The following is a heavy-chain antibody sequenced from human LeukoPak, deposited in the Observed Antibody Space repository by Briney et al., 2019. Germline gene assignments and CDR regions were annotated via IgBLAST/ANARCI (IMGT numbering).Heavy chain of an antibody. J-gene: IGHJ4*02. CDR2: IWSDATNM. D-gene: IGHD4-11*01. V-gene: IGHV3-33*06. CDR1: GFIFTDYG. Sequence: GGSLRLSCAASGFIFTDYGFHWVRQTPGKGLEWVAAIWSDATNMYYGNSVKGRFFIQRDDFQNTVYLEMSSLRAEDTAVYYCAKGAQRGFDYSNSFQYWGQGSLVTVSS. CDR3: AKGAQRGFDYSNSFQY.